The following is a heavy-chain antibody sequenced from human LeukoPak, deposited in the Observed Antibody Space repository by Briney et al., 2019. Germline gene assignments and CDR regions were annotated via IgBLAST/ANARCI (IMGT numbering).Heavy chain of an antibody. D-gene: IGHD6-6*01. CDR3: ARDTSIPARGVVDNGFDP. V-gene: IGHV4-61*02. J-gene: IGHJ5*02. CDR2: IYTSRST. Sequence: ASQTLSLTCTVSGCTISSCSYHWGRLRQPDGQGLEWVVPIYTSRSTNSDSSLQSRITIRVDTSKNQYSLKLSSMTDARPAGFLSARDTSIPARGVVDNGFDPWGQGTPVTVSS. CDR1: GCTISSCSYH.